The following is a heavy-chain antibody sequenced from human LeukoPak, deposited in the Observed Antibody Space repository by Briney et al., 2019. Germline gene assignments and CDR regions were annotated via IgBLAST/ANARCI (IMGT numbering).Heavy chain of an antibody. CDR2: ISETGGTR. D-gene: IGHD5-24*01. J-gene: IGHJ3*02. CDR1: GFTFSSYS. Sequence: GGSLRLPCAASGFTFSSYSMNWVRQAPGKGLEWVSAISETGGTRNYVDSVKGRFTISRDTSKNTLYLQMSSLRAEDTALYYCAREMATITYAFDIWGQGTMVTVSS. V-gene: IGHV3-23*01. CDR3: AREMATITYAFDI.